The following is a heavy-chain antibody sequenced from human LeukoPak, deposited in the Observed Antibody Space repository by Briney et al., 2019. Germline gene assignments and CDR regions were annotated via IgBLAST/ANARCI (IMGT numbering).Heavy chain of an antibody. D-gene: IGHD3-3*01. J-gene: IGHJ4*02. CDR2: KTQDGSEK. CDR1: GFTFSNYW. CDR3: ARTYYDFWSLYSSYFDY. Sequence: GGSLGLFCEASGFTFSNYWMSWVGPAPGKGLGGVGNKTQDGSEKYYVDLEKGRFTISRDNAKNSLYLQMNSLRAEDTAVYYCARTYYDFWSLYSSYFDYWGQGTLVTVSS. V-gene: IGHV3-7*01.